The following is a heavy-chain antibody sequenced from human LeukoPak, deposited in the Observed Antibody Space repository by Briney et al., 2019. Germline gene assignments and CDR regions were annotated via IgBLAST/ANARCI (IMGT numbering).Heavy chain of an antibody. CDR2: INPNSGGT. CDR1: GYTFTGYY. J-gene: IGHJ4*02. D-gene: IGHD6-13*01. Sequence: ASVKVSCKASGYTFTGYYMHWVRQAPGQGLEWMGWINPNSGGTNYAQKFQGRVTMTRDTSISTAYMELGRLRSDDTAVYYCAREYGKQQLVLGYWGQGTLVTVSS. V-gene: IGHV1-2*02. CDR3: AREYGKQQLVLGY.